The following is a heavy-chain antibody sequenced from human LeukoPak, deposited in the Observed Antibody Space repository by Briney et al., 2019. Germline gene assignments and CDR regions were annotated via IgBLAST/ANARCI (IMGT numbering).Heavy chain of an antibody. CDR3: ASSYSSDWYSRWIDY. D-gene: IGHD6-19*01. J-gene: IGHJ4*02. CDR1: GFTFNTYG. V-gene: IGHV3-30*02. CDR2: IRYDGSYK. Sequence: GGSLRLSCAASGFTFNTYGMHWVRQAPGKGLEWVAFIRYDGSYKYYADSVKGRFTISRDNSKNTLYLQMNSLRADDTAVYYCASSYSSDWYSRWIDYWGQGTLVTVSS.